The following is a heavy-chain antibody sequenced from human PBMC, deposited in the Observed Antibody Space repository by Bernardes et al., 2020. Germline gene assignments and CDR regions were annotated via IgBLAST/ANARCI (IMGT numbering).Heavy chain of an antibody. CDR2: IYYSGST. Sequence: SETLSLTCTVSGGSISSYYWSWIRQPPGKGLEWIGYIYYSGSTNYNPSLKSRVTISVDTSKNQFSLKLSSVTAADTAVYYCARVDYGDYKGYYYYYGMDVWGKGTTVTVSS. D-gene: IGHD4-17*01. V-gene: IGHV4-59*01. CDR1: GGSISSYY. J-gene: IGHJ6*04. CDR3: ARVDYGDYKGYYYYYGMDV.